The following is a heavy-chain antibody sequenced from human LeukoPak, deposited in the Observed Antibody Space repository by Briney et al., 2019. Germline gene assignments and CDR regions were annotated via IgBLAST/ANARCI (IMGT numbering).Heavy chain of an antibody. J-gene: IGHJ3*02. V-gene: IGHV4-59*08. D-gene: IGHD3-9*01. CDR2: IYYSGST. CDR1: GASISSYY. CDR3: ARRYFDWLYDAFDI. Sequence: SETLSLTCTVSGASISSYYWSWIRQPPGKGLEWIGYIYYSGSTNYNPSLKSRVTISVDTSKNQFSLKLSSVTAADTAVYYCARRYFDWLYDAFDI.